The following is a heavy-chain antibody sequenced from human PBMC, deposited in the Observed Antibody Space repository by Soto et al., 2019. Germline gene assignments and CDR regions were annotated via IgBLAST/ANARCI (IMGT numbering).Heavy chain of an antibody. Sequence: QVQLVESGGGVVQPGRSLRLSCAASGFTFSSYGMHWVRQAPGKGLEWVAVISSDGSNKYYADSVKGRFTISRDNSNNKLYLQMNSLRAEDTAVYYCVGGYYFGDYWGQGTLVTVSS. V-gene: IGHV3-30*03. CDR1: GFTFSSYG. J-gene: IGHJ4*02. CDR2: ISSDGSNK. D-gene: IGHD3-22*01. CDR3: VGGYYFGDY.